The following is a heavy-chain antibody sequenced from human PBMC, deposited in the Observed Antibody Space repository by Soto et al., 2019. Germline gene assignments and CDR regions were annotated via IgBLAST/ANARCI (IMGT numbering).Heavy chain of an antibody. D-gene: IGHD5-12*01. Sequence: PSETLSLTCAVSGGSFRGFYWTWIRQSPGKGLEWLGDINHVGITNYNPSLKSRVSIPVDTSKSQFSLKLSSVTAADAAVYYCARMSPYSGYDYDYWGQGTLVTVSS. V-gene: IGHV4-34*01. CDR3: ARMSPYSGYDYDY. CDR2: INHVGIT. J-gene: IGHJ4*02. CDR1: GGSFRGFY.